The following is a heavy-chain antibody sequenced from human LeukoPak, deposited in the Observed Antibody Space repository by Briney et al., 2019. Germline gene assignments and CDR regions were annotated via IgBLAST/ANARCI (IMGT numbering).Heavy chain of an antibody. CDR2: ISWNSGST. Sequence: PGGSLRLSCAASGFTFDDYAMPWVRQAPGKGLEWVSGISWNSGSTGYADSVKGRFTISRDNARNSLYLQMNSLRPEDTALYYCAKDIGAAAARFDYWGQGTLVTVSS. J-gene: IGHJ4*02. V-gene: IGHV3-9*01. CDR3: AKDIGAAAARFDY. D-gene: IGHD6-13*01. CDR1: GFTFDDYA.